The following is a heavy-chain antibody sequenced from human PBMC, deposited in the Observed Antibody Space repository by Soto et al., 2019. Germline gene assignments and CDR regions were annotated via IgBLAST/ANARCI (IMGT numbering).Heavy chain of an antibody. CDR3: AKDRGEMMSAGLGWYY. V-gene: IGHV3-23*01. CDR2: ISGSGGST. Sequence: GGSLRLSCAASGFNFSNYALRCVRQSPGKGLEWFSGISGSGGSTYDADSVKGRFTISRDHSKNTLYLQMHSLRAEDTAVYYCAKDRGEMMSAGLGWYYWGQGTLVTV. D-gene: IGHD2-15*01. CDR1: GFNFSNYA. J-gene: IGHJ4*02.